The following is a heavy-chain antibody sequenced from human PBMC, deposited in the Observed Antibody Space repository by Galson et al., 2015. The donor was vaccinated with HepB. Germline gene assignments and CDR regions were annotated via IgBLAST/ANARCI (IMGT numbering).Heavy chain of an antibody. CDR2: INPNSGGT. J-gene: IGHJ5*02. D-gene: IGHD2-2*03. CDR3: ARPGYCSSTSCYVGWFDP. Sequence: SVKVSCKASGYTSTGYYMHWVRQAPGQGLEWMGRINPNSGGTNYAQKFQGRVTMTRDTSISTAYMELSRLRSDDTAVYYCARPGYCSSTSCYVGWFDPWGQGTLVTVSS. V-gene: IGHV1-2*06. CDR1: GYTSTGYY.